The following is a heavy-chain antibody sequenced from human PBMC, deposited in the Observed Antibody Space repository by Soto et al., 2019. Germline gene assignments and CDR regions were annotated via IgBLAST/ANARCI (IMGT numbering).Heavy chain of an antibody. Sequence: GASVKVSCKASGGTFSSYAISWVRQAPGQGLEWMGGIIPIFGTANYAQKFQGRVTITADKSTSTAYMELSSLRSEDTAVYYCARGGRRPPPATFYNWFDPWGQGTLVTVSS. CDR2: IIPIFGTA. J-gene: IGHJ5*02. D-gene: IGHD1-26*01. V-gene: IGHV1-69*06. CDR3: ARGGRRPPPATFYNWFDP. CDR1: GGTFSSYA.